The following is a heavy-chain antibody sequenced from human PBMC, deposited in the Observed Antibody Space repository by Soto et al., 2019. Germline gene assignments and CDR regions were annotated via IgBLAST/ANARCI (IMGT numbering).Heavy chain of an antibody. CDR2: VSKSDYT. J-gene: IGHJ4*02. Sequence: GGSLRLSCAASGFIFNDFAMHWVRQAPGKGLEWVSSVSKSDYTYYSDSVKGRFTISRDNAKNSVSLQMNSLRAEDTAVYYCAREDSIIIPAVSDFWGQGTLVTVSS. V-gene: IGHV3-21*01. CDR3: AREDSIIIPAVSDF. D-gene: IGHD2-2*01. CDR1: GFIFNDFA.